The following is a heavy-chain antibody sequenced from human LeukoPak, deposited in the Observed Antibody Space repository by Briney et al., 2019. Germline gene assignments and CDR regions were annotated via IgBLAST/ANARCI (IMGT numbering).Heavy chain of an antibody. J-gene: IGHJ4*02. Sequence: PSETLSPTCTVSGGSISSYYWSWIRQPAGKGLEWIGRIYTSGSTDYNPSLKSRVTMSVDTSKNQFSLKLSSVTAVDTAVYYCARGGEYSSSSGLFDFWGQGTLVTVSS. CDR3: ARGGEYSSSSGLFDF. D-gene: IGHD6-6*01. CDR2: IYTSGST. V-gene: IGHV4-4*07. CDR1: GGSISSYY.